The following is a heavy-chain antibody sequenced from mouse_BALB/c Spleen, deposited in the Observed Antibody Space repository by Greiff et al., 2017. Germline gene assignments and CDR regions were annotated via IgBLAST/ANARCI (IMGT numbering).Heavy chain of an antibody. CDR1: GYTFTSYY. Sequence: VQLQQPGAELVKPGASVKLSCKASGYTFTSYYMYWVKQRPGQGLEWIGGINPSNGGTNFNEKFKSKATLTVDKSSSTAYMQLSSLTSEDSAVYYCTRGNGWFAYWGQGTLVTVSA. CDR2: INPSNGGT. CDR3: TRGNGWFAY. J-gene: IGHJ3*01. V-gene: IGHV1S81*02.